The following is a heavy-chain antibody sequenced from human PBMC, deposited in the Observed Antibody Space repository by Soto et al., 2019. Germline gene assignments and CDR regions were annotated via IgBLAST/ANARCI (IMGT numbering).Heavy chain of an antibody. J-gene: IGHJ4*02. CDR2: MSYDGSKA. CDR1: GFTFSSSA. CDR3: ARVLGAFSNYFDY. V-gene: IGHV3-30*04. D-gene: IGHD3-3*02. Sequence: QVQLVESGGGVVQPGRTLRLSCAASGFTFSSSAMAWVRQAPGKGLEWVSFMSYDGSKAFYADSVRGRFTVSRDNSKNTLYLQMNGLRSEDTAPYYCARVLGAFSNYFDYWGQGTPVTVSS.